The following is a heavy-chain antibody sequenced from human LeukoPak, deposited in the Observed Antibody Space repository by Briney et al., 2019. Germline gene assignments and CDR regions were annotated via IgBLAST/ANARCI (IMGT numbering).Heavy chain of an antibody. CDR2: INPNSGGT. V-gene: IGHV1-2*02. CDR1: GYTFTGYY. CDR3: ARDALHPLSGYMDV. Sequence: ASVKVSCKASGYTFTGYYMHWVRQAPGQGVEWMGWINPNSGGTNYAQKFQGRVTMTRDTSISTAYMELSRLRSDDTAVYYCARDALHPLSGYMDVWGKGTTVTVSS. D-gene: IGHD1-1*01. J-gene: IGHJ6*03.